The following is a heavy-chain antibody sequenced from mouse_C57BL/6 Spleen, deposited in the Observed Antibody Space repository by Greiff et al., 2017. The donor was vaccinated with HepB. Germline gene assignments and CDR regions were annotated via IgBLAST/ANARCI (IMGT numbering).Heavy chain of an antibody. V-gene: IGHV1-64*01. Sequence: VQRVESGAELVKPGASVKLSCKASGYTFTSYWMHWVKQRPGQGLEWIGMIHPNSGSTNYNEKFKSKATLTVDKSSSTAYMQLSSLTSEDSAVYYCARLGYDYWGQGTTLTVSS. CDR1: GYTFTSYW. J-gene: IGHJ2*01. D-gene: IGHD3-1*01. CDR2: IHPNSGST. CDR3: ARLGYDY.